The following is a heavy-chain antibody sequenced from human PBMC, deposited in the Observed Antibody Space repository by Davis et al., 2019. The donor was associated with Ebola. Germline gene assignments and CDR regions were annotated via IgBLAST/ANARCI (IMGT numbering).Heavy chain of an antibody. V-gene: IGHV1-46*01. Sequence: AASVKVSCKASGYTFTSYYMHWVRQAPGQGLEWMGIINPSGGSTSYAQKFQGRVTVTRDTSTSTVYMELSSLRSEDTAVYYCARGHSGSYSRNYYYGMDVWGQGTTVTVSS. CDR1: GYTFTSYY. CDR2: INPSGGST. D-gene: IGHD1-26*01. J-gene: IGHJ6*02. CDR3: ARGHSGSYSRNYYYGMDV.